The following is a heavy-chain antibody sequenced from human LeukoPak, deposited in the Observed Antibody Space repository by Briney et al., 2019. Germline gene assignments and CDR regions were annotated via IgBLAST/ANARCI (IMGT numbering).Heavy chain of an antibody. Sequence: ASVKVSCKASGGTFSSYAISWVRQAPGQGLEWMGGIIPIFGTANYAQKFQGRVTITADKSTSTAYMEPSSLRSEDTAVYYCASGMATKGGFDYWGQGTLVTVSS. CDR3: ASGMATKGGFDY. J-gene: IGHJ4*02. V-gene: IGHV1-69*06. D-gene: IGHD5-24*01. CDR2: IIPIFGTA. CDR1: GGTFSSYA.